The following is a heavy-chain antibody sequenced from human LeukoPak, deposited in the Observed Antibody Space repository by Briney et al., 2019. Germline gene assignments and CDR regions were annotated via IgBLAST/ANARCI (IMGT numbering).Heavy chain of an antibody. CDR1: GFIFSDFY. V-gene: IGHV3-11*05. CDR3: ASDQVSGVFDY. Sequence: GGSLRLSCAGSGFIFSDFYINWIRQSPGKGLEWLAYISPDGSYTTYGDSVKGRFVISRDNAKNSVSLQMNSLRVEDTAVYFCASDQVSGVFDYWSQGARVTVS. J-gene: IGHJ4*02. CDR2: ISPDGSYT. D-gene: IGHD5/OR15-5a*01.